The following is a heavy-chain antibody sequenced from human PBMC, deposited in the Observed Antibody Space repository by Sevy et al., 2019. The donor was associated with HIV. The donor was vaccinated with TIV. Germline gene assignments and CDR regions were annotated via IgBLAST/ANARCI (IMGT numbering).Heavy chain of an antibody. CDR3: ARDYRARYCSSTSCYGWFDP. CDR1: GFTFSSYA. V-gene: IGHV3-30-3*01. D-gene: IGHD2-2*01. CDR2: ISYDGSDK. J-gene: IGHJ5*02. Sequence: GGSLRLSCAASGFTFSSYAMHWVRQAPGKGLEWVAVISYDGSDKYYAYSVKGRLTISRDNSKNTLYLQMNSLRAEDTAVYYCARDYRARYCSSTSCYGWFDPWGQGTLVTVSS.